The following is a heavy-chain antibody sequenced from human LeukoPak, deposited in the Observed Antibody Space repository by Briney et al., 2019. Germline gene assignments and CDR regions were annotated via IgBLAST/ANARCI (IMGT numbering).Heavy chain of an antibody. CDR3: AKDRVSVYYYDSSGYYCFDY. D-gene: IGHD3-22*01. Sequence: GGSLRLSCAASGFTFSSYAMSWVRQAPGEGLEWVSAISGSGGSTYYADSVKGRFTISRDNSKNTLYLQMNSLRAEDTAVYYCAKDRVSVYYYDSSGYYCFDYWGQGTLVTVSS. CDR2: ISGSGGST. CDR1: GFTFSSYA. V-gene: IGHV3-23*01. J-gene: IGHJ4*02.